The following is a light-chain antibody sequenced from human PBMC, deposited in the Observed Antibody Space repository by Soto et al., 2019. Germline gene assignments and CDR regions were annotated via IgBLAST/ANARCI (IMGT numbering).Light chain of an antibody. V-gene: IGKV1-5*01. CDR2: DAS. Sequence: DIQMTQSPSTLSASAGDRVTITCRASQSVSSWFAWYQQKPGQAPKLLIYDASSWENGVPSRFSGSGSGTEFTLTISSLQPDDFATYYCQQYNSWPYTFGQGTKLEIK. J-gene: IGKJ2*01. CDR1: QSVSSW. CDR3: QQYNSWPYT.